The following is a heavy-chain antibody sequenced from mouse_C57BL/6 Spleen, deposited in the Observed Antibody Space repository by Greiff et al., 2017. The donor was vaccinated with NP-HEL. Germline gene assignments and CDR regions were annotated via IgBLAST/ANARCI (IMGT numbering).Heavy chain of an antibody. V-gene: IGHV1-18*01. Sequence: VQLQQSGPELVKPGASVKIPCKASGYTFTDYNMDWVKQSHGKSLEWIGDINPNNGGTIYNQKFKGKATLTVDKSSSTAYMELRSLTSEDTAVYYCAREPFGSSYWYFDVWGTGTTVTVSS. CDR1: GYTFTDYN. J-gene: IGHJ1*03. CDR3: AREPFGSSYWYFDV. D-gene: IGHD1-1*01. CDR2: INPNNGGT.